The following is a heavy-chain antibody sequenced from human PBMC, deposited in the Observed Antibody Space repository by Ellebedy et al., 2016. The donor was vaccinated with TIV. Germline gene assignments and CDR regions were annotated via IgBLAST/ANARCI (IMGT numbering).Heavy chain of an antibody. Sequence: GESLKISCEASGFTFSIYAMRWVRQAPGKGLEWVSTISGTGSSTYYADSVKGRFTISRDNAKSTLYLQMNSLRVEDTAVYYCVRWGEFWGQGTLVTVSS. CDR3: VRWGEF. CDR2: ISGTGSST. CDR1: GFTFSIYA. J-gene: IGHJ4*02. D-gene: IGHD3-16*01. V-gene: IGHV3-23*01.